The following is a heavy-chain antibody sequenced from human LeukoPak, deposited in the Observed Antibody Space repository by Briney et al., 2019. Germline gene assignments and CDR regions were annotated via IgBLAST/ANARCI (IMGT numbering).Heavy chain of an antibody. CDR2: FDPEDGET. D-gene: IGHD5-12*01. CDR1: GYTLTEMS. J-gene: IGHJ6*02. CDR3: ARAQGGGYEPIDYYYYGMDV. Sequence: AASVKVSCKVSGYTLTEMSIHWVRQAPGGALEWMGGFDPEDGETVYAPKFQGRVTMTEDTSADTAYMELSSLRSEDTAVYYCARAQGGGYEPIDYYYYGMDVWGQGTTVTVSS. V-gene: IGHV1-24*01.